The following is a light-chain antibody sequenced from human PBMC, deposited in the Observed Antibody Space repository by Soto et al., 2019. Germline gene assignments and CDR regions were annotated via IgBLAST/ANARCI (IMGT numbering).Light chain of an antibody. CDR2: DAS. Sequence: EIVLTQSPATLSLSPGERATLSCRASQSVSRYLAWYQQKPGQAPRLLIYDASNRAPGSPARFSGSGSGTDFTLTISSLEPEDFAVYYCQQRSNSFLTFGQGTKVEIK. CDR3: QQRSNSFLT. J-gene: IGKJ1*01. CDR1: QSVSRY. V-gene: IGKV3-11*01.